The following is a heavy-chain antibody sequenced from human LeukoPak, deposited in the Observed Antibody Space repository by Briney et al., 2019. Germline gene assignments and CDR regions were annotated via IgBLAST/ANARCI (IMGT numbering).Heavy chain of an antibody. CDR2: INHSGST. J-gene: IGHJ6*03. Sequence: SETLSLTCAVYGGSFSGYYWSWIRQPPGKGLEWIGEINHSGSTNYNPSLKSRVTISVDTSKNQFSLKLSSVTAADTAVYYCARGYCSSTSCYRYYYCYYMDVWGKGTTVTVSS. CDR3: ARGYCSSTSCYRYYYCYYMDV. D-gene: IGHD2-2*01. CDR1: GGSFSGYY. V-gene: IGHV4-34*01.